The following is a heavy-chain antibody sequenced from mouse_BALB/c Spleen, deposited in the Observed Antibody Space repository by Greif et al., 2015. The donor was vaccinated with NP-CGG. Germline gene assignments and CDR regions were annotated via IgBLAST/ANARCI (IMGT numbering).Heavy chain of an antibody. V-gene: IGHV5-4*02. CDR3: ARGGAMDY. CDR1: GFTFSDYY. J-gene: IGHJ4*01. CDR2: ISDGGSYT. Sequence: EVNVVEPGGGLVKPGGSLKLSCAASGFTFSDYYMYWVRQTPEKRLEWVATISDGGSYTYYPDSVKGRFTISRDNAKNNLYLQMSSLKSEDTAMYYCARGGAMDYWGQGTSVTVSS.